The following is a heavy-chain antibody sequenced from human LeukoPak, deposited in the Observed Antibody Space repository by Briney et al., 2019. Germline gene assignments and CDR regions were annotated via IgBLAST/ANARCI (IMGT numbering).Heavy chain of an antibody. J-gene: IGHJ4*02. V-gene: IGHV4-61*03. CDR1: GGSVSSGSYY. Sequence: SETLSLTCTVSGGSVSSGSYYWTWIRQPPGEGLEWIGYISYSGSTNYNPSLKSRVTISVDTSKNHFSLKLTSVTAADTAVYYCAREGSDSGFDYWGQGTLVTVSS. CDR3: AREGSDSGFDY. D-gene: IGHD1-26*01. CDR2: ISYSGST.